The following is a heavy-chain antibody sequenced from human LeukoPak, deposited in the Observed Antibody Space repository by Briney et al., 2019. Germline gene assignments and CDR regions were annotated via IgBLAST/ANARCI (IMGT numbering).Heavy chain of an antibody. CDR2: FDPEDGET. J-gene: IGHJ4*02. CDR3: ATVIGGGWYRYYFDY. CDR1: GYTLTELS. Sequence: ASVNVSCKVSGYTLTELSMHWVRQAPGKGLEWMGGFDPEDGETIYAQKFQGRVTMTEDTSTGTAYMELSSLRSEDTAVYYCATVIGGGWYRYYFDYWGQGTLVTVSS. D-gene: IGHD6-19*01. V-gene: IGHV1-24*01.